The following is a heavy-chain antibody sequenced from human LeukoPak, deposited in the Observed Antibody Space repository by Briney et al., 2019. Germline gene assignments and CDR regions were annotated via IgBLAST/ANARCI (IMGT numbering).Heavy chain of an antibody. V-gene: IGHV1-18*01. CDR1: GYTFTSYD. J-gene: IGHJ4*02. CDR2: ISAYNGNT. Sequence: GASVKVSCKASGYTFTSYDINWVRQATGQGLEWMGWISAYNGNTNYAQKLQGRVTMTTDTSTTTAYMELRSLRSDDTAVYYCARVGYCSSTSCYPYYFDYWGQGALVTVSS. CDR3: ARVGYCSSTSCYPYYFDY. D-gene: IGHD2-2*03.